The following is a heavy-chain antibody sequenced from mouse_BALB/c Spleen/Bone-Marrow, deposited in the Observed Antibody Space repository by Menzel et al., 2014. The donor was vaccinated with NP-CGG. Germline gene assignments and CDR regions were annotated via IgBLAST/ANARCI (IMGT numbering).Heavy chain of an antibody. J-gene: IGHJ3*01. V-gene: IGHV7-1*02. Sequence: EVKLVESGGGLVQPGDSLRLSCATSGFTFSDFYMEWVRRPPGKRLEWIAASRNKAKYYTTEYSASVKGRFIVSRDTSQSVLYLQMNALRAEDTAIYYCARDVGYGNYFVYWGQGTLVTVSA. CDR2: SRNKAKYYTT. CDR1: GFTFSDFY. D-gene: IGHD2-10*02. CDR3: ARDVGYGNYFVY.